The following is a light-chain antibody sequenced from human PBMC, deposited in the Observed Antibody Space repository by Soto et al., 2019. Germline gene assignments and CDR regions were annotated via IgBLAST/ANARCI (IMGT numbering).Light chain of an antibody. Sequence: IALTQCAGTLSLSPGERATLSCRASQSFXSSYLAWYQQKPGQAPRLRXDCASSRATGIPDRLSGSGSGTDFTVTISRLDPEDFAVYYCQQYGSATRTFGQGTKVDIK. CDR2: CAS. CDR3: QQYGSATRT. CDR1: QSFXSSY. V-gene: IGKV3-20*01. J-gene: IGKJ1*01.